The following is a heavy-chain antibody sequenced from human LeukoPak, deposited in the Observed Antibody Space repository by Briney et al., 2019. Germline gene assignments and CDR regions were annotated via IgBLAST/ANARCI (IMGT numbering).Heavy chain of an antibody. V-gene: IGHV3-23*01. CDR2: ISGSGGST. J-gene: IGHJ4*02. D-gene: IGHD3-10*01. CDR1: GFTFSSYA. Sequence: GGSLRLSCEAPGFTFSSYAMSGVGQAPGKGLEWVSPISGSGGSTYYADSVKGRFTISRDNSKNTLYLQMNSLRAEDTAVYYCAKDPAGSGTHDRYFDYWGQGTLVTVSS. CDR3: AKDPAGSGTHDRYFDY.